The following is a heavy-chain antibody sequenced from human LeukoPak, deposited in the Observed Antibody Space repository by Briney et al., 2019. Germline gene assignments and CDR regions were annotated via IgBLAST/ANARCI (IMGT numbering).Heavy chain of an antibody. J-gene: IGHJ4*02. CDR2: IKEDGSET. Sequence: HPGGSLRLSCAASGFTFRNYWMNWVRQAPGKGLECLANIKEDGSETYYADSVVGRFTISRDNAKNSLYLQMNSLRAEDTAVYYCARETPRRGETRDGYRWGQGTLVTVSS. D-gene: IGHD5-24*01. CDR1: GFTFRNYW. V-gene: IGHV3-7*01. CDR3: ARETPRRGETRDGYR.